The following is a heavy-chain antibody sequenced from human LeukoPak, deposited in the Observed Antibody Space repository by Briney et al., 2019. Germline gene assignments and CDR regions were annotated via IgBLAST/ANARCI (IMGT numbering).Heavy chain of an antibody. D-gene: IGHD5/OR15-5a*01. V-gene: IGHV3-7*04. CDR2: IKEDGSET. CDR3: ARHLAGDSLYRHFDY. Sequence: PGGSLRLSCTASAITFSNSLMSWVRQAPGKGLEWVANIKEDGSETKYVDSVKGRFTISRDNAKNSLFLQMNSLRGEDTAIYYCARHLAGDSLYRHFDYWGQGTLVTVSS. CDR1: AITFSNSL. J-gene: IGHJ4*02.